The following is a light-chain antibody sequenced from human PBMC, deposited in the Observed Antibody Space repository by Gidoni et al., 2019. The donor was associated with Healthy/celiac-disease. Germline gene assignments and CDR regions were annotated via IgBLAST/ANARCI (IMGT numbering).Light chain of an antibody. CDR2: AAS. V-gene: IGKV1-39*01. CDR1: QSISSY. J-gene: IGKJ3*01. Sequence: DLHITPSPSSLSASVGDRVTITCRASQSISSYLNWYQQKPGKAPKLLIYAASSLQSGVPSRFSGSGSGTDFTLTISRLQPEDFATYYCQQSYSTPLTFGPGTKVDIK. CDR3: QQSYSTPLT.